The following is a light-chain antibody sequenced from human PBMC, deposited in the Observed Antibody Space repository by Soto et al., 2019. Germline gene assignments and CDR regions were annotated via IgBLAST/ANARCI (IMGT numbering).Light chain of an antibody. CDR2: KTS. CDR3: QYYNNYCWT. V-gene: IGKV1-5*03. CDR1: TSISSW. Sequence: DIQLTQSPSTLSASVGDRVTITCRASTSISSWLAWYQQKPGKAPKFLIYKTSNLESGVPSRFSGSGSGTEFTLTISSLQPDDFATYYCQYYNNYCWTFGQGTKVEIK. J-gene: IGKJ1*01.